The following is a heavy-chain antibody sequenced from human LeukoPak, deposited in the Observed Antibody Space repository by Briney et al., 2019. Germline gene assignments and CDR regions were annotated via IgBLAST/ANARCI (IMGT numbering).Heavy chain of an antibody. CDR3: ATRGRFGELDFDY. Sequence: ASVKVSCKVSGYTLTELSMHWLRHAPGNGLVWMGGFDPEDGETIYAQKFQGRVTMTEDTSTDTAYMELSSLRSEDTAVYYCATRGRFGELDFDYWGQGTLVTVSS. V-gene: IGHV1-24*01. D-gene: IGHD3-10*01. J-gene: IGHJ4*02. CDR2: FDPEDGET. CDR1: GYTLTELS.